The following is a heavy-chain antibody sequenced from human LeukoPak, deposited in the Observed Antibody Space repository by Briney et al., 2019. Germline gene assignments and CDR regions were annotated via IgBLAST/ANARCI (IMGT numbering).Heavy chain of an antibody. CDR1: GGSLSSGGYS. Sequence: SETLSLTCAVSGGSLSSGGYSWSWIRQPPGKGLEWIGYIYHSGSTYYNPSLKSRVTISVDRSKNQFSLKLSSVTAADTAVYYCARGGYSYGFDYWGQGTLVTVSS. V-gene: IGHV4-30-2*01. CDR2: IYHSGST. CDR3: ARGGYSYGFDY. D-gene: IGHD5-18*01. J-gene: IGHJ4*02.